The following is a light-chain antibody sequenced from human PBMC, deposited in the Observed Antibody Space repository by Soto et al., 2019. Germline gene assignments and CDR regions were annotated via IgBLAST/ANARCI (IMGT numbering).Light chain of an antibody. Sequence: QSALTQPPSASGSPGQSVTISCTGTKNDIGVYDFVSWYQHHPGKAPRLIIYEVVQRPSGVPDRFSGSKSGNTASLTVSGLQAAYEADYFCKSYAGSNTYVFGTGTNVNVL. J-gene: IGLJ1*01. V-gene: IGLV2-8*01. CDR3: KSYAGSNTYV. CDR2: EVV. CDR1: KNDIGVYDF.